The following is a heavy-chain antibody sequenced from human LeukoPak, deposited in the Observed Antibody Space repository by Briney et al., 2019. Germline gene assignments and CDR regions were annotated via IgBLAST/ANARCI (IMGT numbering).Heavy chain of an antibody. CDR3: ARAPSEIGGYYPEYFRH. J-gene: IGHJ1*01. CDR1: GFTLSNYW. V-gene: IGHV3-74*01. CDR2: IKSDGRT. Sequence: PGGSLRLSCAAAGFTLSNYWMHWVRQAPGKGLVWVSRIKSDGRTNYADSVKGQFTISRDNAKNTVSLQMNSLRAEDTGVYYCARAPSEIGGYYPEYFRHWGQGTLVTVSS. D-gene: IGHD3-22*01.